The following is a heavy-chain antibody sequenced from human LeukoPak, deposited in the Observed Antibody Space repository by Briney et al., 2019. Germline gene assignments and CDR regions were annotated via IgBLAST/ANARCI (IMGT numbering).Heavy chain of an antibody. CDR2: INPSGGST. Sequence: ASVKVSCKASGYTFTSYYMHWVRQAPGQGLEWMGIINPSGGSTSYAQKFQGRVTMTRDTSTSTVYMELSSLRSEDTAVYYCASGHNLYYYDSSGYYYYWGQGTLVTVSS. CDR1: GYTFTSYY. D-gene: IGHD3-22*01. V-gene: IGHV1-46*01. CDR3: ASGHNLYYYDSSGYYYY. J-gene: IGHJ4*02.